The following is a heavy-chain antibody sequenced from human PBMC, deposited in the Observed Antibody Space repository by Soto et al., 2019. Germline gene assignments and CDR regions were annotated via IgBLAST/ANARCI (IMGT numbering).Heavy chain of an antibody. CDR1: GFTFSSYS. J-gene: IGHJ4*02. CDR2: ISGSGGST. V-gene: IGHV3-23*01. Sequence: GGSLRLSCAASGFTFSSYSMNWVRQAPGKGLEWVSAISGSGGSTYYADSVKGRFTISRDNSKNTLYLQMNSLRAEDTAVYYCAKDHKLFPFFDYWGQGTLVTVSS. CDR3: AKDHKLFPFFDY. D-gene: IGHD3-10*01.